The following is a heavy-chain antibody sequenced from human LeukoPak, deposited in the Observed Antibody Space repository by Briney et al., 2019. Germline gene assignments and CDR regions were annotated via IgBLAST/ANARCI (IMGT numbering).Heavy chain of an antibody. D-gene: IGHD6-13*01. CDR3: ARVGGSWFSDY. CDR2: INGDGSGT. J-gene: IGHJ4*02. CDR1: GFTFSGYW. V-gene: IGHV3-74*01. Sequence: GGSLRLSCAASGFTFSGYWMQWVRQAPGKGLDWVSRINGDGSGTSYADSVKGRFTISRDNAENTLYLQMNSLRADDTAVYYCARVGGSWFSDYWGQGTMVSVSS.